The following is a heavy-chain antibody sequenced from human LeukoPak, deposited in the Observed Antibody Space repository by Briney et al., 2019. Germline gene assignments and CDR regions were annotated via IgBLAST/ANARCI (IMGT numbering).Heavy chain of an antibody. CDR3: ARKVQRRNYDVFDI. D-gene: IGHD5-24*01. V-gene: IGHV3-21*01. Sequence: PGGSLRLSCVASGFSSSTYSMNWVRQAPGKGLEWVSAISSASSYIYYADSVKGRFTVSRDNAKNSLYLQMNSLRAEDTALYYCARKVQRRNYDVFDIWGQGTKVTVSS. CDR1: GFSSSTYS. J-gene: IGHJ3*02. CDR2: ISSASSYI.